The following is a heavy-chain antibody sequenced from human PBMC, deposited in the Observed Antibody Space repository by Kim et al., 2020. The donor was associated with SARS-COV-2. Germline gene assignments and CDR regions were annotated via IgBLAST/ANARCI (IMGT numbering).Heavy chain of an antibody. D-gene: IGHD3-3*01. V-gene: IGHV4-4*02. CDR2: IYHSGST. J-gene: IGHJ6*02. Sequence: SETLSLTCAVSGGSISSSNWWSWVRQPPGKGLEWIGEIYHSGSTNYNPSLKSRVTISVDKSKNQFSLKLSSVTAADTAVYYCARIGLYYDFWSVDYYYGMDVWGQGTTVTVSS. CDR1: GGSISSSNW. CDR3: ARIGLYYDFWSVDYYYGMDV.